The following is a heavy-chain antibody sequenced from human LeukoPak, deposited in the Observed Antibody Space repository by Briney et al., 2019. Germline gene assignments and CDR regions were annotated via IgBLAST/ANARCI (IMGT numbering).Heavy chain of an antibody. CDR2: INTGNGHT. J-gene: IGHJ5*02. Sequence: ASVKDSCKASGYTFTTYTIHWVRPAPGQRLEWMGWINTGNGHTKYSQELQGRVTITRDTSASTAYMELSSLRSEDMAVYYCTRGARFRSYGSGTYYTSLPFDPWGQGTLVTVSS. V-gene: IGHV1-3*03. D-gene: IGHD3-10*01. CDR3: TRGARFRSYGSGTYYTSLPFDP. CDR1: GYTFTTYT.